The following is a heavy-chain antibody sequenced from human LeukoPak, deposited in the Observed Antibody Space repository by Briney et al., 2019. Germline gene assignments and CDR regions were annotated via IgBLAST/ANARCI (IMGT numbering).Heavy chain of an antibody. CDR1: GFTFSDYY. CDR2: ISSSGSTI. CDR3: ARDHPYYYDSSGYYPALL. J-gene: IGHJ4*02. D-gene: IGHD3-22*01. Sequence: GGSLRLSCAASGFTFSDYYMSWIRQAPGKGLEWVSHISSSGSTIYYADSVKGRFTISRDNAKNSLYLQMNSLRAEDTAVYYCARDHPYYYDSSGYYPALLWGQGTLVTVSS. V-gene: IGHV3-11*01.